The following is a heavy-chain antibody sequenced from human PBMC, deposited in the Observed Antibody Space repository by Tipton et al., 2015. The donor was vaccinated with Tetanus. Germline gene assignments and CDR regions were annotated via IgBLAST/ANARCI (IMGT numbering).Heavy chain of an antibody. J-gene: IGHJ4*02. D-gene: IGHD6-6*01. CDR2: VYYTGDT. Sequence: TLSLTCTVSGDSVSGYYWSWIRQPPGKGLEWVGYVYYTGDTNYNPSLKSRVTISMDRSENQISLKMTSVTAADTAVYYCVRAPYSSSGKFYFDYWGQGTLVTVSS. V-gene: IGHV4-59*02. CDR3: VRAPYSSSGKFYFDY. CDR1: GDSVSGYY.